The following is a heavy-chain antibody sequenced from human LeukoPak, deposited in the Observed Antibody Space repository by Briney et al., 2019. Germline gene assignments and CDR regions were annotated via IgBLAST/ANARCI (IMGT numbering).Heavy chain of an antibody. CDR2: ISYDGSNK. CDR1: GFTFSSYA. CDR3: ARDQAPYYYDSSGLY. V-gene: IGHV3-30-3*01. J-gene: IGHJ4*02. Sequence: GMSLRLSCAASGFTFSSYAMHWVRQAPGKGLGWVAVISYDGSNKYYADSVKGRFTISRDNSKNTLYLQMNSLRAEDTAVYYCARDQAPYYYDSSGLYWGQGTLVTVSS. D-gene: IGHD3-22*01.